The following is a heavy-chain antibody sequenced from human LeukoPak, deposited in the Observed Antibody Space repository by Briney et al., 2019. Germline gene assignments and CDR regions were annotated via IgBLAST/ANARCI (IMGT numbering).Heavy chain of an antibody. CDR1: GFTFSSSG. Sequence: GRSLRLSCAASGFTFSSSGMHWVRQAPGKGLDWVAVISYDGSNIYYADSVKGRFSISRDNSKKTLYLQMNSLRTEDTAVYYCARGQITYGANDYWGQGTLVTVSS. CDR3: ARGQITYGANDY. D-gene: IGHD1-26*01. CDR2: ISYDGSNI. J-gene: IGHJ4*02. V-gene: IGHV3-30*03.